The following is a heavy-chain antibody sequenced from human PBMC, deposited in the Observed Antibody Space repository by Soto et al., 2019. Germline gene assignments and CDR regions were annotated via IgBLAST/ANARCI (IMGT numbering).Heavy chain of an antibody. Sequence: GGSLRLSCAASGFTFSSYGMHWVRQAPGKGLEWVAVIWYDGSNKYYADSVKGRFTISRDNSKNTLYLQMNSLRAEDTAVYYCARDPYRHSSGWYKGGNYFDYWGQGTLVTVSS. CDR3: ARDPYRHSSGWYKGGNYFDY. J-gene: IGHJ4*02. CDR2: IWYDGSNK. D-gene: IGHD6-19*01. V-gene: IGHV3-33*01. CDR1: GFTFSSYG.